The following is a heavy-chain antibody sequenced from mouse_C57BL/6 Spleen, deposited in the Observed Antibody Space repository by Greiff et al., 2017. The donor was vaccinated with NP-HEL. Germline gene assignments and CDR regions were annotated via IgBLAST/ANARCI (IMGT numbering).Heavy chain of an antibody. V-gene: IGHV2-6*01. CDR2: IWGVGST. Sequence: VKLVESGPGLVAPSQSLSITCTVSGFSLTSYGVDWVRQSPGKGLEWLGVIWGVGSTNYNSALKSRLSISKDNYKSQVFLKMNSMQTDDTAMYYCAIGRSTDGNPWLTYWGQGTLVTVSA. CDR3: AIGRSTDGNPWLTY. CDR1: GFSLTSYG. J-gene: IGHJ3*01. D-gene: IGHD2-1*01.